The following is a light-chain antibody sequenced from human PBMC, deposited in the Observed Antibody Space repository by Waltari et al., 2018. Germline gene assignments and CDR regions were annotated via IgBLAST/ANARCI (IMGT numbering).Light chain of an antibody. V-gene: IGKV3-15*01. J-gene: IGKJ3*01. CDR2: GAS. CDR3: QQYNNWPRP. CDR1: QSVSSN. Sequence: EIVMTQSPATLSVSPGERATLSCRDSQSVSSNLAWYQQKPGQAPRLLMYGASTRATGIPARFSGSGSGTEFTLTISSLQSEDFAVYYCQQYNNWPRPFGPGTKVDIK.